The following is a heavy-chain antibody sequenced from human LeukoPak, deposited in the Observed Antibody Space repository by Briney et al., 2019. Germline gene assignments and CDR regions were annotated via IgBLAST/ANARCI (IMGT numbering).Heavy chain of an antibody. Sequence: GGSLRLSCAASGFTFSSYAMSWVRQAPGKGLEWVSAISGSGGSTYYADSVKGRFTISRDNSKNTLYLQMNSLRAEDTAVYYCAKSPLGDYVWGSYRYIAYWGQGTLVTVSS. CDR3: AKSPLGDYVWGSYRYIAY. D-gene: IGHD3-16*02. CDR1: GFTFSSYA. V-gene: IGHV3-23*01. CDR2: ISGSGGST. J-gene: IGHJ4*02.